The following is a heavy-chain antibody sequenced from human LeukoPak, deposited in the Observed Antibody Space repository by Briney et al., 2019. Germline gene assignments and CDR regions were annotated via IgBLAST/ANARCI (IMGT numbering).Heavy chain of an antibody. CDR1: GGSFSGYY. D-gene: IGHD3-22*01. J-gene: IGHJ3*02. Sequence: SETLSLTCAVYGGSFSGYYWSWIRQPPGKGLEWIGEINYSRSTNYNPSLKSRVTISVDTSKNQFSLKLSSVTAADTAVYYCAREARDYYDSSGYYSAFDIWGQGTMVTVSS. CDR3: AREARDYYDSSGYYSAFDI. V-gene: IGHV4-34*01. CDR2: INYSRST.